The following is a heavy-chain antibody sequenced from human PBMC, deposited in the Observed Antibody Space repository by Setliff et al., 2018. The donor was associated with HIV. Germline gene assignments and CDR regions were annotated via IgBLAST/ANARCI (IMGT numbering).Heavy chain of an antibody. CDR3: ARPGSSSSYYAMDV. D-gene: IGHD3-10*01. CDR1: GGSISSHY. CDR2: IYNARRI. Sequence: PSETLSLTCSFSGGSISSHYWSWIRQTPGKGLEWIGTIYNARRISYSPSLRSRVTFSVDTSQNQFSLILRSVTAADTAVYYCARPGSSSSYYAMDVWGQGTTVTVSS. J-gene: IGHJ6*02. V-gene: IGHV4-59*11.